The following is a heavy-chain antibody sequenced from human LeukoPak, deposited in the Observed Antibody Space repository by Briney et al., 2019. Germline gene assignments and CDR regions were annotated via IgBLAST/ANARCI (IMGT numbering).Heavy chain of an antibody. V-gene: IGHV4-4*07. CDR3: ATGGGPFDY. CDR2: FYTGGGP. J-gene: IGHJ4*02. Sequence: SETLSLTCTVSGGSISLWQWNWIRQPAGMGLEWIGRFYTGGGPNYRPSLKSRVTMSLDTSKNQFFLTLNSVTAADTAVYFCATGGGPFDYWGQGILVTVSS. CDR1: GGSISLWQ. D-gene: IGHD3-16*01.